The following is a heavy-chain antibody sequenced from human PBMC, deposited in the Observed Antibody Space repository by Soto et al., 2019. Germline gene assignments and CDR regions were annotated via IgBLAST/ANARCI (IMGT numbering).Heavy chain of an antibody. J-gene: IGHJ4*02. Sequence: QVQLQQSGPGLVKPSQTLSLTCAISGDSFSTNGVAWNWIRQSTSRGLEWLGRTYYRSKWYNDSAVSVKSRISVNDDTSKNQSSLQLTSGTPADTAVYYCARGRYSGFDYWGQGTLVTVSS. CDR3: ARGRYSGFDY. CDR1: GDSFSTNGVA. V-gene: IGHV6-1*01. CDR2: TYYRSKWYN. D-gene: IGHD5-12*01.